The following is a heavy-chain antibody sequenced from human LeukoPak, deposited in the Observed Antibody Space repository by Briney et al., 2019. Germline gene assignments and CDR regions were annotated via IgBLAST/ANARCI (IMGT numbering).Heavy chain of an antibody. D-gene: IGHD3-22*01. Sequence: PGRSLRLSCAASGFTFSSYGMHWVRQAPGKGLEWVAVISYDGSNKYYADSVKGRFTISRDNSKNTLYLQMNSLRAEDTAVYYCAKDYVVTSTYYFDYWGQGTLVTVSS. J-gene: IGHJ4*02. CDR1: GFTFSSYG. CDR2: ISYDGSNK. CDR3: AKDYVVTSTYYFDY. V-gene: IGHV3-30*18.